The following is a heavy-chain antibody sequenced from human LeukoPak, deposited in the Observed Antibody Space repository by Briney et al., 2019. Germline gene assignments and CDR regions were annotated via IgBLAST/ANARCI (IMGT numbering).Heavy chain of an antibody. D-gene: IGHD3-16*01. V-gene: IGHV1-2*02. CDR3: ARDLGFYYYYGMDV. CDR2: INPNSGGT. J-gene: IGHJ6*02. Sequence: ASVKASCKASGYTFTGYYMHWVRQAPGQGLEWMGWINPNSGGTNYAQKFQGRVTMTRDTSISTAYMELSRLRSDDTAVYYCARDLGFYYYYGMDVWGQGTTVTVSS. CDR1: GYTFTGYY.